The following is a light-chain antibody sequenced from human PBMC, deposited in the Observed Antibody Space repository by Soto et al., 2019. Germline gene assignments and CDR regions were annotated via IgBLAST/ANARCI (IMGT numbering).Light chain of an antibody. J-gene: IGKJ1*01. CDR3: QQYRGWPRT. Sequence: EIVLTQSPATLSLSPGERATLSCRASQGIGSSLAWYQQKPGQAPRLLIYGASTRATDMPGRFRGSGAGAEFTLTISSLQSEDSAVYYCQQYRGWPRTFGQGTKVEIK. V-gene: IGKV3D-15*01. CDR2: GAS. CDR1: QGIGSS.